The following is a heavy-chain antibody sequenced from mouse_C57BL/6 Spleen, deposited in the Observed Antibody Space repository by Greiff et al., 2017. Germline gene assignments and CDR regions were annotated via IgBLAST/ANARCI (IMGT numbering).Heavy chain of an antibody. CDR2: ISNGGGCT. D-gene: IGHD1-1*01. V-gene: IGHV5-12*01. CDR1: GFTFSDYY. CDR3: ARPSSVVDWYFDV. J-gene: IGHJ1*03. Sequence: EVQLVEPGGGLVQPGGSLKLSCAASGFTFSDYYMYWVRQTPEKRLEWVAYISNGGGCTYYPDTVQGRFPFSRDNANNTLYMHMSRLQSEDTAMYYCARPSSVVDWYFDVWGTGTTVTGSS.